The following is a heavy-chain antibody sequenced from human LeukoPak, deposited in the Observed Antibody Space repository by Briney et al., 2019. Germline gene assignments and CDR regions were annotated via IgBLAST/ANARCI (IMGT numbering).Heavy chain of an antibody. CDR3: ARDALVATAYYYYYMDV. V-gene: IGHV3-64*01. Sequence: PGGSLRLSCAASGFTFSSYAMHWVRQAPGKGLEYVSSISSNGGSTYYANSVKGRFTISRDNSKNTLYLQMGSLRAEDMAVYYCARDALVATAYYYYYMDVWGKGTTVTVSS. CDR1: GFTFSSYA. D-gene: IGHD5-12*01. J-gene: IGHJ6*03. CDR2: ISSNGGST.